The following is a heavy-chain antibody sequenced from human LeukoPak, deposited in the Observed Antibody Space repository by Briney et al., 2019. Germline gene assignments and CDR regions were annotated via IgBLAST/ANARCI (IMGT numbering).Heavy chain of an antibody. Sequence: GGSLRLSCAASGFTFSSYEMNWVRQAPGKGLEWVSYISSSGSTIYYADSVKGRFTISRDNAKNSLYLQMNSLRAEDTAVYYCAREGWSSCLDYWGQGTLVTVSS. J-gene: IGHJ4*02. CDR2: ISSSGSTI. D-gene: IGHD6-13*01. CDR3: AREGWSSCLDY. V-gene: IGHV3-48*03. CDR1: GFTFSSYE.